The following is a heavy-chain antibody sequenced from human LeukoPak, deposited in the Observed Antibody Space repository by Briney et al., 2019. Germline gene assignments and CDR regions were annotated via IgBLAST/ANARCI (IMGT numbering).Heavy chain of an antibody. D-gene: IGHD3-22*01. CDR1: GGSISSSSYY. J-gene: IGHJ4*02. Sequence: SETLSLTCTVSGGSISSSSYYWGWIRQPAGKGLEWIGEINHSGSTNYNPSLKSRVTISVDTSKNQFSLKLSSVTAADTAVYYCARAASSITMIVARRYYFDYWGQGTLVTVSS. CDR3: ARAASSITMIVARRYYFDY. CDR2: INHSGST. V-gene: IGHV4-39*07.